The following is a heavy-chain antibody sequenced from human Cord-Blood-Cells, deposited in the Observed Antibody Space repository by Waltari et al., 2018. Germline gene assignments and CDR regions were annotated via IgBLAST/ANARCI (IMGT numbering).Heavy chain of an antibody. CDR2: INHSGST. CDR1: GGSFRGYH. V-gene: IGHV4-34*01. D-gene: IGHD2-15*01. Sequence: QVQLQQWGAGLLQPSETLSLTCAVYGGSFRGYHWSGIRQPRGKGLEWSGEINHSGSTNYNPSLKSRVTISVDTSKTQFSLKMSSVTAADTAVYYCARGRGWDIWGQGTMVTVSS. J-gene: IGHJ3*02. CDR3: ARGRGWDI.